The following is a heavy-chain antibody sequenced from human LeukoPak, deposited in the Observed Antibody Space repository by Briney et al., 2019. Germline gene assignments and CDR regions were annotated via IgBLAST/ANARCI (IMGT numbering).Heavy chain of an antibody. V-gene: IGHV3-7*01. CDR1: GFTFRDYA. CDR3: ARAYGGTYYYYMDV. J-gene: IGHJ6*03. CDR2: INQDGSEK. D-gene: IGHD1-26*01. Sequence: PGGSLRLSCAASGFTFRDYAMSWVRQAPGKGLEWVANINQDGSEKYYVDSVKGRFTISRDNAKNSLYLQMNSLRAEDTAVYYCARAYGGTYYYYMDVWGKGTTVTVSS.